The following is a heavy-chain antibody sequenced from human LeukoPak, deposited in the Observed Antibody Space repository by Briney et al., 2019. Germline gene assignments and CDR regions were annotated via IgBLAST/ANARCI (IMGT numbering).Heavy chain of an antibody. V-gene: IGHV4-34*01. D-gene: IGHD5-18*01. CDR3: ARGGHSYGYGAFDI. CDR2: INHSGST. CDR1: GGSFSGYY. Sequence: SETLSLTCAVYGGSFSGYYWSWIRQPPGKGLEWIGEINHSGSTNYNPSLKSRVTISVDTSKNQFSLKLSSVTAADTAVYYCARGGHSYGYGAFDIWGQGTMVTVSS. J-gene: IGHJ3*02.